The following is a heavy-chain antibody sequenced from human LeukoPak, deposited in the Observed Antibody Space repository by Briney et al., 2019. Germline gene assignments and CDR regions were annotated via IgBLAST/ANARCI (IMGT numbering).Heavy chain of an antibody. CDR1: GFTFSSYW. CDR3: ARGTPSTWFGEFDAFDI. V-gene: IGHV3-7*01. CDR2: IKKDGSEK. J-gene: IGHJ3*02. D-gene: IGHD3-10*01. Sequence: GGSLRLSCAPSGFTFSSYWMSWVRQAPGKGLEWVANIKKDGSEKNYVDSVEGRFTISRDNAKNSLYLQMNSLRAEDTAVYYCARGTPSTWFGEFDAFDIWGQGTVVTVSS.